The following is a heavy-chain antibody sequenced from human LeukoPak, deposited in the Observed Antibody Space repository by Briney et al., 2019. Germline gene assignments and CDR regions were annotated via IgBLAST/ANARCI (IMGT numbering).Heavy chain of an antibody. J-gene: IGHJ4*02. V-gene: IGHV3-69-1*02. CDR2: ITRSSSNL. CDR3: ARNFDS. Sequence: GGSLRLSCVASGLTFTYSDFNWIRQAPGKGLEWLSTITRSSSNLYYADSVKGRFTTSRDDAKDSVYLQMENLSVEDTAIYYCARNFDSWGQGTLVTVSS. CDR1: GLTFTYSD.